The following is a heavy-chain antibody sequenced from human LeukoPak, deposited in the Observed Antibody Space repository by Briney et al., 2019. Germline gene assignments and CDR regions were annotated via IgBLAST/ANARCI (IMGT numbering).Heavy chain of an antibody. Sequence: GGSLSLTCAASGFTFSSYSMNWVRQAPGKGLEWVSYISSSSSTIYYADSVKGRFTISRDNAKNSLYLQMNSLRAEDTAVYYCARVVDTIGYYYYGMDVWGQGTTVTVSS. CDR3: ARVVDTIGYYYYGMDV. CDR1: GFTFSSYS. D-gene: IGHD5-12*01. CDR2: ISSSSSTI. J-gene: IGHJ6*02. V-gene: IGHV3-48*04.